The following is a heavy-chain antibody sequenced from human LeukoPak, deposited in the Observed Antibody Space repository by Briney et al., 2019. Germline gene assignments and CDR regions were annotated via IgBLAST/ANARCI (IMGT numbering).Heavy chain of an antibody. V-gene: IGHV4-39*02. CDR3: ARNMTAITRLDVFDL. Sequence: SETLSLTCTVSGTSMINSHYWGWIRQSPGTGLEWIGSIYYSGSTFYNPSLKSRITISVDTSKNHFSLELRSVTAADMAIYYCARNMTAITRLDVFDLWGPGTMVTVSS. J-gene: IGHJ3*01. D-gene: IGHD2-21*02. CDR1: GTSMINSHY. CDR2: IYYSGST.